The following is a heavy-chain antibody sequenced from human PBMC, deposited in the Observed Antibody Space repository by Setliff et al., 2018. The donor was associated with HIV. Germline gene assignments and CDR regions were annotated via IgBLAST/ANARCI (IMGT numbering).Heavy chain of an antibody. V-gene: IGHV4-34*01. CDR1: GYSVSSGYY. CDR3: ARVPGYSSGTSYMDV. D-gene: IGHD6-19*01. Sequence: SETLSLTCAVSGYSVSSGYYWSWIRQPPGKGLEWIGEINHSGSTNYNPSLKSRVTISVDTSKNQFSLKLRSVTAADRAVYYCARVPGYSSGTSYMDVWGKGTTVTVSS. CDR2: INHSGST. J-gene: IGHJ6*03.